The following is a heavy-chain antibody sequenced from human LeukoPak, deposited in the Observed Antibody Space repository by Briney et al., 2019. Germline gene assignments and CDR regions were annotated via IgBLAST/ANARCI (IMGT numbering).Heavy chain of an antibody. Sequence: GGSLRVSCAASGFSFSSYAVSWVRQAPGKRLEWVSAISDSGGSTYYADSVKGRFTISRDNSEITLYLQMNSLRAEDTAVYFCAKGGRIVGASTTLDYWGQGTLVTVSS. CDR2: ISDSGGST. CDR1: GFSFSSYA. J-gene: IGHJ4*02. D-gene: IGHD1-26*01. CDR3: AKGGRIVGASTTLDY. V-gene: IGHV3-23*01.